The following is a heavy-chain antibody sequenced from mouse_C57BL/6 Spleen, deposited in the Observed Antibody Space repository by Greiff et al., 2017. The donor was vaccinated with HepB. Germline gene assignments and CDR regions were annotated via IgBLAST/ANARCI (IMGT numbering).Heavy chain of an antibody. Sequence: QVQLQQSGPELVKPGASVKISCKASGYAFSSSWMNWVKQRPGKGLEWIGRIYPGDGDTNYNGKFKGKATLTADKSSSTAYMQLSSLTSEDSAVYFCARDLLLHLVPSMDYWGQGTSVTVSS. CDR3: ARDLLLHLVPSMDY. D-gene: IGHD1-1*01. J-gene: IGHJ4*01. CDR1: GYAFSSSW. V-gene: IGHV1-82*01. CDR2: IYPGDGDT.